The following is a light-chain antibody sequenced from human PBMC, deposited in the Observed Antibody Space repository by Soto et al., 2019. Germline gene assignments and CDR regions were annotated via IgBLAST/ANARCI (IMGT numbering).Light chain of an antibody. CDR3: QQYNSYSALT. V-gene: IGKV1-5*01. CDR1: QSISSW. CDR2: DAS. J-gene: IGKJ4*01. Sequence: DIQMTQSPSTLSASVGDRVTITCRASQSISSWLAWYQQKPGKAPKLLIYDASNLESGVPSRFSGSGSGTEFTLTISSLQPDDLATYYCQQYNSYSALTFGGGTKVDI.